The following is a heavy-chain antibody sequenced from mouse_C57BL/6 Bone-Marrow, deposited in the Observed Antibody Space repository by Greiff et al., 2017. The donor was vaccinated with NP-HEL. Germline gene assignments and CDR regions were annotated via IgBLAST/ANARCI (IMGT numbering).Heavy chain of an antibody. J-gene: IGHJ2*01. CDR3: ARIVGLDYDYDEESFDY. CDR1: GFSLSTFGMG. Sequence: QVTLKESGPGILQPSQTLSLTCSFSGFSLSTFGMGVGWIRQPSGKGLEWLAHIWWDDDKYYNPALKSRLTIPKDTSKNQVFLKIANVDTADTATSYCARIVGLDYDYDEESFDYWGQGTTLTVSS. D-gene: IGHD2-4*01. CDR2: IWWDDDK. V-gene: IGHV8-8*01.